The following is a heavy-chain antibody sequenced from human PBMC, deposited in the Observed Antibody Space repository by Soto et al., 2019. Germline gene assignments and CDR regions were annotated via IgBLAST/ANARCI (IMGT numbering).Heavy chain of an antibody. CDR1: GFTFSSYA. D-gene: IGHD3-16*02. V-gene: IGHV3-23*01. J-gene: IGHJ3*02. Sequence: RLSCAASGFTFSSYAMSWVRQAPGKGLEWVSAISGSGGSTYYADSVKGRFTISRDNSKNTLYLQMKSLRAEDTAVYYCAKDLWNDYIWGSYRSGPHAFDIWGQGTMVTVSS. CDR3: AKDLWNDYIWGSYRSGPHAFDI. CDR2: ISGSGGST.